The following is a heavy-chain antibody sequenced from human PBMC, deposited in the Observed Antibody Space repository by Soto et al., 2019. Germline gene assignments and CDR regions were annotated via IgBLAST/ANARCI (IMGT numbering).Heavy chain of an antibody. CDR1: GGSINSYY. D-gene: IGHD3-10*01. CDR2: VHHSWGS. J-gene: IGHJ6*02. Sequence: QVQLQESGPGLVKPSETLSLSCTVSGGSINSYYWSWIRQSPGKRMEWIGYVHHSWGSSYNPSLQSRVAISLDTGKSQFSLKVTSVTATATAVYYCAREGFGPLHGLVDVWGQGTTVTVSS. CDR3: AREGFGPLHGLVDV. V-gene: IGHV4-59*12.